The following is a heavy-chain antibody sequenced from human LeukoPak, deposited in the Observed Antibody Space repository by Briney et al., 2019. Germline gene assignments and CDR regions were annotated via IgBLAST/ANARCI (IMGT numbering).Heavy chain of an antibody. Sequence: PSETLSLTCAVYGGSFSGYYWSWIRQPPGKGLEWIGEINHSGSTNYNPSLKSRVTISVDTSKNQFSLKLSSVTAADTAVYYCARERSYPLGYCSGGSCRLSRAFDIWGQGTMVTVSS. CDR3: ARERSYPLGYCSGGSCRLSRAFDI. J-gene: IGHJ3*02. CDR1: GGSFSGYY. CDR2: INHSGST. V-gene: IGHV4-34*01. D-gene: IGHD2-15*01.